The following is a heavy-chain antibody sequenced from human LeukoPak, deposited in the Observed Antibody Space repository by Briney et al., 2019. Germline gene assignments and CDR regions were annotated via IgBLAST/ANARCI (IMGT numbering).Heavy chain of an antibody. V-gene: IGHV3-30*18. CDR3: AKGRIAARPGNWGY. CDR2: ISYDGSNK. D-gene: IGHD6-6*01. CDR1: GFTFSSYG. J-gene: IGHJ4*02. Sequence: GGFLRLSCAASGFTFSSYGMHWVRQAPGKGLEWVAVISYDGSNKYYADSVKGRFTISRDNSKNTLYLQMNSLRAEDTAVYYCAKGRIAARPGNWGYWGQGTLVTVSS.